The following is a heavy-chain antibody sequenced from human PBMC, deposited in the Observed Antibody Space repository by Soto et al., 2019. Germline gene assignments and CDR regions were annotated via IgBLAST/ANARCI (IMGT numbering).Heavy chain of an antibody. Sequence: ASVKVSCKASGFTFTSSAVQWVRQARGQRLEWIGWIVVGSVNTNYAQKFQERVTITRDMSTSTAYMELSSLRSEDTAVYYCAAGEYYDFWRTGMDVWGQGATVTVSS. CDR1: GFTFTSSA. J-gene: IGHJ6*02. V-gene: IGHV1-58*01. CDR2: IVVGSVNT. CDR3: AAGEYYDFWRTGMDV. D-gene: IGHD3-3*01.